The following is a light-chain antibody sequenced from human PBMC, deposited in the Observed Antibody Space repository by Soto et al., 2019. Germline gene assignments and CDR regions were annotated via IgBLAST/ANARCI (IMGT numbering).Light chain of an antibody. V-gene: IGLV1-51*01. J-gene: IGLJ1*01. CDR1: SSNIGNNY. CDR2: DNN. CDR3: GTWDSSLSLYV. Sequence: QSVLTQPPSVSATPGQKVTISCSGSSSNIGNNYVSWYQQLPGTAPKLLTYDNNKRPSGIPDRFSGSKSGTSATLGITGLQTGDEADYYCGTWDSSLSLYVFGNGTKVTVL.